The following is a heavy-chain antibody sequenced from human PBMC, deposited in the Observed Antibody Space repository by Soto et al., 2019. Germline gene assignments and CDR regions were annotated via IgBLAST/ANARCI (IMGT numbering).Heavy chain of an antibody. V-gene: IGHV4-39*01. D-gene: IGHD2-21*02. CDR1: CGSIRTRGYY. J-gene: IGHJ5*02. Sequence: LSPNGSLSCGSIRTRGYYWRWNRQPPGKGLEWIGSIYYSGSTYHDPSLKSRVTISVDISKNQFSLKLRSVTATDTAVYCCARGAANCGGHCYSNSAGVPFHPWGRITLVTVSS. CDR3: ARGAANCGGHCYSNSAGVPFHP. CDR2: IYYSGST.